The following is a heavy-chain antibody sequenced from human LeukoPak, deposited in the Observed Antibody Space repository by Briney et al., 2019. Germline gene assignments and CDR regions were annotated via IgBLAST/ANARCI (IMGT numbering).Heavy chain of an antibody. D-gene: IGHD4-17*01. Sequence: SETLSLTCTVSGGSISSSSYYWGWIRQPPGKGLEWIGSIYYSGSTYYNPSLKSRVTISVDTSKNQFSLKLSSVTAADTAVYYCARQYGLGFDYWGQGTLVTVSS. V-gene: IGHV4-39*01. CDR2: IYYSGST. CDR1: GGSISSSSYY. CDR3: ARQYGLGFDY. J-gene: IGHJ4*02.